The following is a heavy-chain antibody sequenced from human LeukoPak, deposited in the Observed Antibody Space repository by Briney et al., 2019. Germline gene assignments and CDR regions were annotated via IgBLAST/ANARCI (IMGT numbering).Heavy chain of an antibody. CDR3: ARTRIAVAGNNWFDP. D-gene: IGHD6-19*01. V-gene: IGHV1-18*01. CDR1: GYTFTSYG. CDR2: ISAYNGNT. J-gene: IGHJ5*02. Sequence: ASVKVSCKASGYTFTSYGISWVRQAPGQGLEGMESISAYNGNTNYAEMPGERVTMTADKSTSTAYRELRRLRSDDTAVYYCARTRIAVAGNNWFDPWGQGTLVTVSS.